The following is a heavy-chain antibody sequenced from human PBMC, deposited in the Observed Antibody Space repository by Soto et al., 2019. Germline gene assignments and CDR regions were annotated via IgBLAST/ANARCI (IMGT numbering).Heavy chain of an antibody. CDR2: INTYNGNT. CDR1: GYTFTNYG. CDR3: ARGVGSGTYYNQYNWFDP. J-gene: IGHJ5*02. Sequence: ASVKVSCKASGYTFTNYGISWVRQAPGQGLEWMGWINTYNGNTIHAQKLQGRVTMTTDTSTSTAYMELRSLRSDDTAVYYCARGVGSGTYYNQYNWFDPWGQGTLVTVSS. D-gene: IGHD3-10*01. V-gene: IGHV1-18*01.